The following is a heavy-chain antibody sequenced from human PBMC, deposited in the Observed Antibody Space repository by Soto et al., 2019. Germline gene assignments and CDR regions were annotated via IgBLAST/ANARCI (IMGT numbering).Heavy chain of an antibody. V-gene: IGHV3-9*01. CDR2: ISWNSGSI. D-gene: IGHD3-22*01. Sequence: EVQLVESGGGLVQPGRSLRLSCAASGFTFDDYAMHWVRQAPGKGLEWVSGISWNSGSIGDADSVKGRFTISRDNAKNSLYLQMNSLRAEDTALYYCAKFYDSSGYYYGSNAFDIWGQGTMVTVSS. J-gene: IGHJ3*02. CDR1: GFTFDDYA. CDR3: AKFYDSSGYYYGSNAFDI.